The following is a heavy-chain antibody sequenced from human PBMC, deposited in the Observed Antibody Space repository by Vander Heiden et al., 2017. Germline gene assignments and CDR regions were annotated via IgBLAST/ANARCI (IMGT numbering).Heavy chain of an antibody. D-gene: IGHD3-16*01. CDR2: ISSSSDYI. V-gene: IGHV3-21*01. CDR3: ARSPLQGAEDY. CDR1: GFTFSSYS. J-gene: IGHJ4*02. Sequence: EVQLVESGGGLVKPGGSLRLSCAASGFTFSSYSMHWVRQAPRKGLEWVSSISSSSDYIFYADSVKGRCTISRDNAKNALYLQMNDLRAEDTAVYFCARSPLQGAEDYWGQGTLVTVSS.